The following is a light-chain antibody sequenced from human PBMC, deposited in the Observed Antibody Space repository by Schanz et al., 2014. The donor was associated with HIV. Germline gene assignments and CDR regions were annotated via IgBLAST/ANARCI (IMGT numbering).Light chain of an antibody. V-gene: IGKV3-20*01. CDR1: QSVSTN. CDR2: GAS. CDR3: QQYVSSLIT. Sequence: EIVMTQSPATLSVSPGERATLSCRARQSVSTNLAWYQKKPGQAPRLLIYGASIRATGIPDRFSGSGSGTDFTLTISRLEPEDFAVYYCQQYVSSLITFGQGTRLEIK. J-gene: IGKJ5*01.